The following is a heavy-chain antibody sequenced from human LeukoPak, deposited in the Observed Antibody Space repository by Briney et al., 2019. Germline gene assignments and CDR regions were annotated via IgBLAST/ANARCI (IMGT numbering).Heavy chain of an antibody. Sequence: KPSETLSLTCTVSGGSISGSTYHWGWIRQPPGKRLEWIGSIYFSGSTYYNPSLKSRVTISVDTSKSQFSLRLSSVTAADTAVYYCARLGDTQFDYWGQGTLVTVSS. V-gene: IGHV4-39*01. CDR1: GGSISGSTYH. J-gene: IGHJ4*02. CDR2: IYFSGST. D-gene: IGHD3-16*01. CDR3: ARLGDTQFDY.